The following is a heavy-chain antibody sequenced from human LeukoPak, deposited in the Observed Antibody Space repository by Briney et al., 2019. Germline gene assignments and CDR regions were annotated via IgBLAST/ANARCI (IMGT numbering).Heavy chain of an antibody. CDR3: ATYQSLGY. J-gene: IGHJ4*02. Sequence: GGSLRLSCAASGFTFSSYAMSWVRQAPGKGLEWLSYVSSSSSTIYYADSVKGRFTISRDNGKNSLSLQMNSLRAEDTAVYYCATYQSLGYWGQGTLVTVSS. CDR1: GFTFSSYA. V-gene: IGHV3-48*01. D-gene: IGHD2-2*01. CDR2: VSSSSSTI.